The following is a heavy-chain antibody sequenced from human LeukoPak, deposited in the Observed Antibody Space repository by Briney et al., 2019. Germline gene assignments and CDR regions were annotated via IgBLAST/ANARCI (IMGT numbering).Heavy chain of an antibody. D-gene: IGHD6-13*01. CDR3: ASSIIAAIGDI. J-gene: IGHJ3*02. V-gene: IGHV3-66*01. CDR1: GFTFSSYA. CDR2: TYSGGST. Sequence: GGSLRLSCAASGFTFSSYAMSWVRQAPGKGLEWVSVTYSGGSTYYADSVKGRFTISRDNSKNTLNLQMNSLRAEDTAVYYCASSIIAAIGDIWGQGTMVTVSS.